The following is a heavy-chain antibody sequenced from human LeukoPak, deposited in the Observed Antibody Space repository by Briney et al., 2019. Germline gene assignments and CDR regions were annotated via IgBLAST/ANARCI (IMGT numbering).Heavy chain of an antibody. Sequence: PSETLSLTCTVSGGSISSYYWSWIRQPPGKGLEWIGYIYYSGSTNYNPSLKSRVTISVDTSKNQFSLKLSSVTAADTAVYYCARGSDFWSGYSFDNWGQGTLVTVPS. CDR2: IYYSGST. CDR1: GGSISSYY. D-gene: IGHD3-3*01. J-gene: IGHJ4*02. V-gene: IGHV4-59*01. CDR3: ARGSDFWSGYSFDN.